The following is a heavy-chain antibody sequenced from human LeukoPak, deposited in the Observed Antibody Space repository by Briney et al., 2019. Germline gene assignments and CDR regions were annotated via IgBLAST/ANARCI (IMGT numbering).Heavy chain of an antibody. CDR3: ARVGSVTTAVDP. V-gene: IGHV1-69*13. D-gene: IGHD4-11*01. Sequence: GASVKVSCKASGGTFSSYAISWVRQAPGQGLEWMGGIIPIFGTANYAQKFQGRVTITADESTSTAYMELSSLRSEDTAVYYCARVGSVTTAVDPWGQGTLVTVSS. CDR2: IIPIFGTA. J-gene: IGHJ5*02. CDR1: GGTFSSYA.